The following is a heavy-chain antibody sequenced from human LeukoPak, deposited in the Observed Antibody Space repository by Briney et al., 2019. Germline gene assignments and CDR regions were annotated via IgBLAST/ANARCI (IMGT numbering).Heavy chain of an antibody. CDR1: GGSISSYY. CDR2: IYTSGST. J-gene: IGHJ4*02. D-gene: IGHD2-15*01. CDR3: ARDRGRYCSGGSCYMLDY. Sequence: SETLSLTCTVSGGSISSYYWSWIRQPAGKGLEWIGRIYTSGSTNYNPSLKSRVTMSVDTSKNQFSLKLSSVTAADTAVYYCARDRGRYCSGGSCYMLDYWGQGTLVTVSS. V-gene: IGHV4-4*07.